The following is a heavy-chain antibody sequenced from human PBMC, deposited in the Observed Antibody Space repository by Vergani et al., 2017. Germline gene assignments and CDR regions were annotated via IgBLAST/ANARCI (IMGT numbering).Heavy chain of an antibody. CDR2: IYYSGST. CDR1: GGSISSSSYY. J-gene: IGHJ5*02. V-gene: IGHV4-39*07. D-gene: IGHD3-10*01. CDR3: ARVDGSGSYNPRDGFDP. Sequence: QLQLQESGPGLVKPSETLSLPCTVSGGSISSSSYYWGWIRQPPGKGLEWIGSIYYSGSTYYNPSLKSRVTISVDTSKNQFSLKLSSVTAADTAVYYCARVDGSGSYNPRDGFDPWGQGTLVTVSS.